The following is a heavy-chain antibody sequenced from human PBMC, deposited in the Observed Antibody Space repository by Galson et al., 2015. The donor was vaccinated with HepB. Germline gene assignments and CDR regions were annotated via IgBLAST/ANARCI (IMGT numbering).Heavy chain of an antibody. D-gene: IGHD6-6*01. CDR2: MNPNSGNT. CDR3: ARARLGSSLEGPAYYYYYMDV. CDR1: GYTFTSYD. J-gene: IGHJ6*03. V-gene: IGHV1-8*01. Sequence: SVKVSCKASGYTFTSYDINWVRQATGQGLEWMGWMNPNSGNTGYAQKFQGRVTMTTDTSTSTAYMELRSLRSDDTAVYYCARARLGSSLEGPAYYYYYMDVWGQGTTVTVSS.